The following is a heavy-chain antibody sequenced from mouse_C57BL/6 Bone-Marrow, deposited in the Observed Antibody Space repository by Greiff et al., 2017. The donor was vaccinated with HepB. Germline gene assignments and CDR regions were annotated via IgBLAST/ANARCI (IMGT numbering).Heavy chain of an antibody. CDR1: GYTFTSYG. CDR2: IYPRSGNT. V-gene: IGHV1-81*01. D-gene: IGHD1-1*01. J-gene: IGHJ4*01. CDR3: ARDYYYGSSTFMDY. Sequence: LVRPGASVKLSCKASGYTFTSYGISWVKQRTGQGFEWIGEIYPRSGNTYYNEKFKGKATLTADKSSSTAYMELRSLTSEDSAVYFCARDYYYGSSTFMDYWGQGTSVTVSS.